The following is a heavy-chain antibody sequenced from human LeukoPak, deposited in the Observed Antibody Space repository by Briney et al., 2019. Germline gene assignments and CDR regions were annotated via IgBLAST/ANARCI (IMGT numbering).Heavy chain of an antibody. CDR3: AKGNYGSSGCYYFDY. CDR1: GFTFSSYD. D-gene: IGHD3-22*01. V-gene: IGHV3-33*06. J-gene: IGHJ4*02. CDR2: IWYDGSNK. Sequence: PGRSLRLSCAASGFTFSSYDMHWVRQALGKGLEWVAVIWYDGSNKYYADSVKGRFTISRDNSKNTLYLQMNSLRAEDTAVYYCAKGNYGSSGCYYFDYWGQGTLVTVSS.